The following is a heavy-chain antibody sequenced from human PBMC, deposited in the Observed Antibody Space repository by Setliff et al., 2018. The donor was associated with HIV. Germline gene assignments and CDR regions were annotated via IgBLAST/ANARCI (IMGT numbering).Heavy chain of an antibody. Sequence: SETLSLTCTVSGGSISTYYLTWIRQPAGKGLEWVGRIFASGSTNYNPSLKSRVTMSVDTSKNQFSLRLSSVTAADTAVYYCVGGLRSRSQGHFDYWGQGTLVTVS. D-gene: IGHD5-12*01. V-gene: IGHV4-4*07. J-gene: IGHJ4*02. CDR2: IFASGST. CDR3: VGGLRSRSQGHFDY. CDR1: GGSISTYY.